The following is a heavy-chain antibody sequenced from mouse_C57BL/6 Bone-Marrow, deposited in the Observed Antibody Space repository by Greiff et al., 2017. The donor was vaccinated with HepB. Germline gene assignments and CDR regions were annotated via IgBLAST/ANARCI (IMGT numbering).Heavy chain of an antibody. V-gene: IGHV14-4*01. CDR3: TTTFLTTGVTTNFDV. CDR1: GFTIKDDY. J-gene: IGHJ1*03. Sequence: EVQLQESGAVLVRPGASVKLSCTASGFTIKDDYMHWVKQRPEQGLEWIGWIDPENGDTDYASKFQGKATITADTSSNTAYLQLSSLTSEDTAVYYCTTTFLTTGVTTNFDVWGTGTTVTVST. D-gene: IGHD1-1*01. CDR2: IDPENGDT.